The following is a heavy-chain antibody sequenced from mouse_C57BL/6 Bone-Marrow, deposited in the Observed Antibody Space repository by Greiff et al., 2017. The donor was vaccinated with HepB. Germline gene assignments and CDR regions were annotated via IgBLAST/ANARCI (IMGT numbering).Heavy chain of an antibody. CDR3: SHWENYAMDY. V-gene: IGHV14-4*01. J-gene: IGHJ4*01. Sequence: EVQLVESGAELVRPGASVKLSCTASGFNIKDDYMHWMKQRPEQGLEWIGWIDPENGDTEYASKFQGKATITADTSSNTAYLQLSSLTSEDTAVYYCSHWENYAMDYWGQGTSVTVSS. CDR2: IDPENGDT. CDR1: GFNIKDDY. D-gene: IGHD4-1*01.